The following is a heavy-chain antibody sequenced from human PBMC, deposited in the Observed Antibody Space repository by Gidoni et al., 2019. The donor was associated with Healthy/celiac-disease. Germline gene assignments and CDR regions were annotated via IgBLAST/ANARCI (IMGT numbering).Heavy chain of an antibody. D-gene: IGHD1-26*01. CDR3: ARGMLGLTGAFDY. J-gene: IGHJ4*02. CDR2: IGTAGDT. Sequence: EVQLVESGGGLVQPGGSLRLSCAASGFTFSSYDMPWVRQATGKGLEWVSAIGTAGDTYYPGSVKGRFTSSRENAKNSLYLQMNSLRAGDTAVYYCARGMLGLTGAFDYWGQGTLVTVSS. V-gene: IGHV3-13*01. CDR1: GFTFSSYD.